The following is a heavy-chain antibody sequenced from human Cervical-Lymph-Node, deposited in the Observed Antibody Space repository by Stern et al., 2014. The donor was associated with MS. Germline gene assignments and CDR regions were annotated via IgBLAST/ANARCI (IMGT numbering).Heavy chain of an antibody. J-gene: IGHJ4*02. V-gene: IGHV5-51*01. Sequence: VQLVQSGAEVKKPGESLRISCYGSRYSFTTYWIGWVRQMPGKGLEWIAIIFPGGSDIRYSPSFQGQVTISADKSSSTAYLQWNTLKASDTAIYYCARQRYFDYWGQGTLVTVSS. CDR3: ARQRYFDY. CDR1: RYSFTTYW. CDR2: IFPGGSDI.